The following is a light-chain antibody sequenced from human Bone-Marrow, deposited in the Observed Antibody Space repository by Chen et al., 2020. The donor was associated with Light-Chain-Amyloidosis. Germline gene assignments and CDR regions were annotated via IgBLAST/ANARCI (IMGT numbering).Light chain of an antibody. J-gene: IGLJ3*02. CDR3: CSYAGSSTWV. V-gene: IGLV2-23*02. Sequence: QSALTPPASVSGSPGQPITISCTGTISDVWSYNLVSWYQQHPGKAPKLMIYGVSKRPSGVSNRFSGYKSGNTASLTSSGLQAEDEADYYCCSYAGSSTWVFGGGTKLTVL. CDR2: GVS. CDR1: ISDVWSYNL.